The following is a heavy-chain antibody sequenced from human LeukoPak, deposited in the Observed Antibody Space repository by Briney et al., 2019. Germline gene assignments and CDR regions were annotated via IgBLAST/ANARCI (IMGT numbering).Heavy chain of an antibody. CDR2: IYASGKT. J-gene: IGHJ4*02. CDR3: ARSFSEKFYFES. D-gene: IGHD1-26*01. CDR1: GDSISRGRYY. V-gene: IGHV4-61*02. Sequence: IPSQTLSLTCTVSGDSISRGRYYWSWVRQPAGKELEWIGRIYASGKTDYNPYTPSLKSRVAMSLDTSKNQVSLYLTSVTAADTAMHFCARSFSEKFYFESWGQGTLVTVSS.